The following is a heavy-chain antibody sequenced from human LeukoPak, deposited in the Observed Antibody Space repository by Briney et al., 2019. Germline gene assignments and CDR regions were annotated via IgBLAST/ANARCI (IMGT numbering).Heavy chain of an antibody. CDR2: FDPEDGET. CDR3: ATTGYCSSTSCSNWFDP. CDR1: GYTLTELS. V-gene: IGHV1-24*01. Sequence: ASVKVSCKVSGYTLTELSMHWVRQAPGKGLEWMGGFDPEDGETIYAQKFQGRVTMTEDTSTDTAYMELSSLRSEDTAVYYCATTGYCSSTSCSNWFDPRGQGTLVTVSS. J-gene: IGHJ5*02. D-gene: IGHD2-2*01.